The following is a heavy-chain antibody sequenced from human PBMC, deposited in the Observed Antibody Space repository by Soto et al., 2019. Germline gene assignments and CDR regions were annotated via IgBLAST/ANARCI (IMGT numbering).Heavy chain of an antibody. D-gene: IGHD3-3*01. J-gene: IGHJ4*02. CDR2: ISSQGTNK. V-gene: IGHV3-30*04. Sequence: GGSLRLSCAASGFSFSTYDMHWVRQVPDKGLEWVAVISSQGTNKYYADSVRGRLTVSRDNSENILYLQMNSLSADDTAVYYCYHFWREHWGQGTLVTVS. CDR1: GFSFSTYD. CDR3: YHFWREH.